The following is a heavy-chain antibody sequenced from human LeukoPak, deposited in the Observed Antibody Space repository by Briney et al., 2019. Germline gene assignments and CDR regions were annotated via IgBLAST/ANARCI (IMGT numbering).Heavy chain of an antibody. D-gene: IGHD2-21*01. Sequence: GGSLRLSCAASGFTFSSYAMHWVRQAPGKGLEWVAVISYDGSNKYYADSVKGRFTISRDNSKNTLYLQMNSLRAEDTVVYYCARDVSVIHYGMDVWGQGTTVTVSS. CDR1: GFTFSSYA. V-gene: IGHV3-30-3*01. CDR2: ISYDGSNK. CDR3: ARDVSVIHYGMDV. J-gene: IGHJ6*02.